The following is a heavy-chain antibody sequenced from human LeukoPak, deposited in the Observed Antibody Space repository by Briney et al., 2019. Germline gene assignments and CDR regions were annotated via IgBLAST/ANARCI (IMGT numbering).Heavy chain of an antibody. CDR1: GGSFSGYY. Sequence: PSETLSLTCAVYGGSFSGYYWSWIRQPPGKGLEWIGEINHSGSTNYNPSLKSRVTISVDTSKNQFSLKLSSVTAADTAVYYCARGGVTTEHPYYYGMDVWGQGTTVTVSS. D-gene: IGHD4-11*01. CDR3: ARGGVTTEHPYYYGMDV. J-gene: IGHJ6*02. V-gene: IGHV4-34*01. CDR2: INHSGST.